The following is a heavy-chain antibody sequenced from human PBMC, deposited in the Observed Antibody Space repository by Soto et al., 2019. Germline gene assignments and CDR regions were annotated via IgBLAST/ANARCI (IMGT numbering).Heavy chain of an antibody. D-gene: IGHD2-2*01. V-gene: IGHV4-31*02. CDR2: IYHSGRT. Sequence: QVHLQESGPGLVQPSQTLSLTSTASGDSLTNGPYYWTWIRQHPGRGLEWIGYIYHSGRTNYNPSLKSRISMSVDTSENQFSLKLSSVTAADTAVYFCAREDRPGISYFDLWGQGTLVTVSS. J-gene: IGHJ4*02. CDR1: GDSLTNGPYY. CDR3: AREDRPGISYFDL.